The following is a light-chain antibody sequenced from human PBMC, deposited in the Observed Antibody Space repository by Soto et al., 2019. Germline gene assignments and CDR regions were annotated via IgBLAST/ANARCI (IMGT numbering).Light chain of an antibody. Sequence: QSALTQPRSVSGSPGQSVTISCTGTSSDVGGYNFVSWYQQHPGKAPKLMIYDVRERPSGVPDRFSGSKSGNTASLTISGLQAEDEADYYCYSYAGDYAFWVFGGGTKVTVL. CDR1: SSDVGGYNF. CDR3: YSYAGDYAFWV. J-gene: IGLJ3*02. V-gene: IGLV2-11*01. CDR2: DVR.